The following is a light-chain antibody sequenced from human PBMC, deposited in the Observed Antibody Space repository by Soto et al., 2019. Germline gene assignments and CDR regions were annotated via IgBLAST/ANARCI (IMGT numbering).Light chain of an antibody. Sequence: QAVVTQSSSASASLGSSVKLTCTLSRGHSSYIIAWHQQQPGEAPRFLMKLEGSGSYNKGSGVPDRFSGSSSEADRYLTISNLQFEDEADYYCETWDSKVVFGGGTKLTVL. CDR1: RGHSSYI. J-gene: IGLJ2*01. CDR3: ETWDSKVV. CDR2: LEGSGSY. V-gene: IGLV4-60*02.